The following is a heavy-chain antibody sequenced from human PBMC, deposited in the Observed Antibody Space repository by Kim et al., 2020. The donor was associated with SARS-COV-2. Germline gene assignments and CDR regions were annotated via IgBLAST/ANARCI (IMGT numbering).Heavy chain of an antibody. Sequence: SQTLSLTCAISGDSVYSSSAAWNWIRQSPSRGLEWLGRTYFRSKWLSGYAVSVKGRITINPDTSNNQFSLQLNSVTPEDTAVYYCARDLGYLDLWGQGTLVTVSS. CDR3: ARDLGYLDL. J-gene: IGHJ4*02. V-gene: IGHV6-1*01. CDR1: GDSVYSSSAA. CDR2: TYFRSKWLS. D-gene: IGHD3-16*01.